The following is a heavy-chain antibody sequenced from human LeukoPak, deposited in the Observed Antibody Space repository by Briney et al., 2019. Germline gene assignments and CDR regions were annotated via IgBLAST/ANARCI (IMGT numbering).Heavy chain of an antibody. CDR1: GFTFSNAW. CDR2: IKSKTDGGTT. V-gene: IGHV3-15*01. CDR3: TTVSLWFGELLPTYYFDY. Sequence: PGGSLRLSCAASGFTFSNAWMSWVRQAPGKGLEWVGRIKSKTDGGTTDYAAPVKGRFTISRDDSKNMLYLQMNSLKTEDTAVYYCTTVSLWFGELLPTYYFDYWGQGTLVTVSS. J-gene: IGHJ4*02. D-gene: IGHD3-10*01.